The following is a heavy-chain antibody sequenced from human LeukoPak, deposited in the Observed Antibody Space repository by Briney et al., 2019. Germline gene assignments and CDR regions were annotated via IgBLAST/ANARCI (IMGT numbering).Heavy chain of an antibody. Sequence: SETLSLTCTVSGGSISSSSYYWGWIRQPPGKGLEWIGSIYYSGSTYYNPSLKSRVTISVDTSKNQFSLKLSSVTAADTAVYYCARLSRTLATRTYFDYWGQGTLVTVSS. J-gene: IGHJ4*02. V-gene: IGHV4-39*01. CDR2: IYYSGST. D-gene: IGHD1-1*01. CDR3: ARLSRTLATRTYFDY. CDR1: GGSISSSSYY.